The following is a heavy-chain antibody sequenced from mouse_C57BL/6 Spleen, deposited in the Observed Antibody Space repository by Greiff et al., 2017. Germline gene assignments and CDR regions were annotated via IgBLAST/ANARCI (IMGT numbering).Heavy chain of an antibody. J-gene: IGHJ2*01. Sequence: DVKLQESGAELVRPGASVKLSCTASGFNIKDDYMHWVKQRPEQGLEWIGWIDPENGDTEYASKFQGKATITADTSSNTAYLQLSSLTSEDTAVYYCTRNYYGSPDYWGQGTTLTVSS. CDR3: TRNYYGSPDY. CDR1: GFNIKDDY. V-gene: IGHV14-4*01. CDR2: IDPENGDT. D-gene: IGHD1-1*01.